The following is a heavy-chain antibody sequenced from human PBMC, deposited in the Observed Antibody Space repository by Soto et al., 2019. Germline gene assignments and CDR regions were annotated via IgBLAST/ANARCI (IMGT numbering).Heavy chain of an antibody. CDR3: AIDRAYDLDV. CDR2: IDAAGGGT. J-gene: IGHJ6*02. Sequence: EAQLVESGGGLVQPGGSLRLSCAASGITFNKRWMHWVRQAPGKGLVWVSRIDAAGGGTTYADSVKGRFTISRDNAKKTLFMQMNNLRAEDTGVYYCAIDRAYDLDVWGQGTTVTTSS. CDR1: GITFNKRW. V-gene: IGHV3-74*01.